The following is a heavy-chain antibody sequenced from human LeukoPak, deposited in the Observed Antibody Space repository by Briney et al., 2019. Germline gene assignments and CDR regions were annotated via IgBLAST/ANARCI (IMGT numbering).Heavy chain of an antibody. V-gene: IGHV1-8*02. CDR3: ASPRSGGSYLFDY. D-gene: IGHD1-26*01. CDR2: MNPNSGNT. Sequence: ASVKVSCKASGYTFTGYYMHWVRQAPGQGLEWMGWMNPNSGNTGYAQKFQGRVTMTRNTSISTAYMELSSLRSEDTAVYYCASPRSGGSYLFDYWGQGTLVTVSS. CDR1: GYTFTGYY. J-gene: IGHJ4*02.